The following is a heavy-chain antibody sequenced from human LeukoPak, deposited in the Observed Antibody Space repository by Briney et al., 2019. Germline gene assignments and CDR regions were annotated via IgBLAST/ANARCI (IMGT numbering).Heavy chain of an antibody. CDR1: GYSISSGYY. D-gene: IGHD3-16*02. Sequence: SETLSLTCTVSGYSISSGYYWGWIRQPPGKGLEWIGYIYYSGSTNYNPSLKSRVTISVDTSKNQFSLKLSSVTAADTAVYSCARYIWGSYPTFEDYWGQGTLVTVSS. CDR2: IYYSGST. CDR3: ARYIWGSYPTFEDY. J-gene: IGHJ4*02. V-gene: IGHV4-61*01.